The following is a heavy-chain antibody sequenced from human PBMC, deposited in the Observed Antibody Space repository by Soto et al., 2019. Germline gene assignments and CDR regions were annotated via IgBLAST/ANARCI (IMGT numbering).Heavy chain of an antibody. D-gene: IGHD3-16*01. Sequence: GGSLRLSCAASGFTFSRYAIHWVRQAPGKGLEGVAFISHDATNTYLGDSVKGRFTISRDNSKNTVDLQMNSLRVEDTALYYCAKTRKTDVGGEELDNWGKGILVTASA. V-gene: IGHV3-30*18. J-gene: IGHJ4*02. CDR2: ISHDATNT. CDR1: GFTFSRYA. CDR3: AKTRKTDVGGEELDN.